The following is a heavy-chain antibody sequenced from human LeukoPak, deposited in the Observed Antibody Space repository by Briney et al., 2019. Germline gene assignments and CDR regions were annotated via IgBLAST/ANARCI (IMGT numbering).Heavy chain of an antibody. CDR2: IIPIFGTA. V-gene: IGHV1-69*13. CDR3: ASCPGPCYYYHGMDV. J-gene: IGHJ6*02. CDR1: GGTFSSYA. Sequence: ASVKVSCKASGGTFSSYAISWVRQAPGQGLVWMGGIIPIFGTANYAQKFQGRVTITADESTSTAYMELSSLRSEDTAVYYCASCPGPCYYYHGMDVWGQGTTVTVSS.